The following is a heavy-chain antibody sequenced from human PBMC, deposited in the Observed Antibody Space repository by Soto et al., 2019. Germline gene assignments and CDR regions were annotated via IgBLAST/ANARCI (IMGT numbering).Heavy chain of an antibody. CDR3: ARILLSRLPAAGYFDS. J-gene: IGHJ4*02. Sequence: QITLKESGPTLVKPTQTLTLTCTFSGFSFTTSGVGVGWIRQPPGKALEWLALGYWNGDKRYSPSLKSRLTVTKDTSKDQVVLTMTNMDPVDTATYYCARILLSRLPAAGYFDSWGQGIEVTVSS. CDR2: GYWNGDK. V-gene: IGHV2-5*01. CDR1: GFSFTTSGVG. D-gene: IGHD6-13*01.